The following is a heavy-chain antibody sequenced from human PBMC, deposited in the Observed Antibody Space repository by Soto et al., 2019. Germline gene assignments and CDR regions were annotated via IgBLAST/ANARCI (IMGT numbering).Heavy chain of an antibody. Sequence: QVQLQESGPGLVKPSETLSLTCTVSGGSVSSGTYYWSWIRQPPGKGLEWIGYIYYSGSTNYNPSLKSRVTISVETSKNQFSLKLSSVTAADTAVYYCARFYDSSGYRVDYWGQGTLVTVSS. CDR3: ARFYDSSGYRVDY. CDR2: IYYSGST. CDR1: GGSVSSGTYY. V-gene: IGHV4-61*01. D-gene: IGHD3-22*01. J-gene: IGHJ4*02.